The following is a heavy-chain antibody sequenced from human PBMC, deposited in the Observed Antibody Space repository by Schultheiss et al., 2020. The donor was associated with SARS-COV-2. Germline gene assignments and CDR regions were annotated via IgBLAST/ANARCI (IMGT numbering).Heavy chain of an antibody. CDR1: GFSLSTSGMR. D-gene: IGHD2-2*01. Sequence: SGPTLVKPTQTLTLTCTFSGFSLSTSGMRVSWIRQPPGKALEWLARIDWDDDKFYSTSLKTRLTISKDTSKNQVVLTMTNMDPVDTATYYCARTLGYCSSTSCSDWFDPWGQGTLVTVSS. CDR2: IDWDDDK. J-gene: IGHJ5*02. CDR3: ARTLGYCSSTSCSDWFDP. V-gene: IGHV2-70*04.